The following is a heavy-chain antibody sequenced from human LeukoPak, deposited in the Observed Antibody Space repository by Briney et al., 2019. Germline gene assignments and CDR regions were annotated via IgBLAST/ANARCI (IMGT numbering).Heavy chain of an antibody. CDR1: GFTFSDYW. CDR3: ARRLMDTAMAYYYYYALDV. J-gene: IGHJ6*02. Sequence: GGSLRRSCAASGFTFSDYWMSWVRQAPGKGLEWVANIKQDGSEKYYVESVEGRFSISRDNAKNSLFLQMNSLRADDTAMYYCARRLMDTAMAYYYYYALDVWGQGTTVTVSS. V-gene: IGHV3-7*01. CDR2: IKQDGSEK. D-gene: IGHD5-18*01.